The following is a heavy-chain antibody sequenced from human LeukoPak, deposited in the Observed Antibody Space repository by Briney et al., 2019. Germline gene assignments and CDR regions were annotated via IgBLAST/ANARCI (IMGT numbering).Heavy chain of an antibody. J-gene: IGHJ4*02. CDR3: AKDMEVGATSDGSDY. CDR2: ISYDGSNK. V-gene: IGHV3-30*18. D-gene: IGHD1-26*01. Sequence: PGGSLRLSCAASGFTFISYGMQWVRQAPGKGLEWVAVISYDGSNKYYVDSVKGRFTISRDNSKNTLYLQMNSLRAEDTALYYCAKDMEVGATSDGSDYWGQGTLVTVSS. CDR1: GFTFISYG.